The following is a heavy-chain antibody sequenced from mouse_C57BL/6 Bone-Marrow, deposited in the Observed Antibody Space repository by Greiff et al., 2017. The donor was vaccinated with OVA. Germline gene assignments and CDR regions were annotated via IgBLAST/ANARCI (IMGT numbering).Heavy chain of an antibody. V-gene: IGHV1-81*01. CDR3: ARVFAY. CDR1: GYTFTSYG. Sequence: VHLVESGAELARPGASVKLSCKASGYTFTSYGISWVKQRTGQGLEWIGEIYPRSGNTYYNEKFKGKATLTADKSSSTAYMELRILTSEDSAVYFCARVFAYWGQGTLVTVSA. CDR2: IYPRSGNT. J-gene: IGHJ3*01.